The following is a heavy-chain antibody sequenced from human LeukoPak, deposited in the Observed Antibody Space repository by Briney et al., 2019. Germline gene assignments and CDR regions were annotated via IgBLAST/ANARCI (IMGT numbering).Heavy chain of an antibody. J-gene: IGHJ6*02. CDR1: GVTLTAVS. V-gene: IGHV1-24*01. Sequence: ASVKVSCTVSGVTLTAVSMHWVRQAPGQGLERMGGFDPEDGETIYAQKFQGRVTMTEDTSTDTAYMELSSLRTEATAVYYCARGAPLPKWELHHGMDVWGQGTTVTVSS. D-gene: IGHD1-26*01. CDR3: ARGAPLPKWELHHGMDV. CDR2: FDPEDGET.